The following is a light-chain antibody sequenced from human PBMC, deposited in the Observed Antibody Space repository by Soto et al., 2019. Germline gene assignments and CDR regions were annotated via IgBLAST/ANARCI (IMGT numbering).Light chain of an antibody. CDR3: QQYNDRPQFT. CDR2: AAS. J-gene: IGKJ3*01. CDR1: QSVNSN. V-gene: IGKV3-15*01. Sequence: IVMTQSPATLSVSPGERATLSCRASQSVNSNLAWYQQNPGQAPRVLIYAASTRATGVPARFSGSGSGTEVTLTINSLQSEDFAVYYCQQYNDRPQFTFGPGTKVDIK.